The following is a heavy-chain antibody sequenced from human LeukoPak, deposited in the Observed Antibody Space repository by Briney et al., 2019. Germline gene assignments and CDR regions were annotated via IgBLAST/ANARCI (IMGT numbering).Heavy chain of an antibody. CDR3: ARDGGYDHIWGTHRYFDK. CDR1: GGSITSGDHY. D-gene: IGHD3-16*02. J-gene: IGHJ4*02. V-gene: IGHV4-31*03. CDR2: IYYSGTT. Sequence: SQTLSLTCTVSGGSITSGDHYWSWIRQHPGKGLEWIVYIYYSGTTYYNPSLKSRVTISRDASKNQFSLNLSSVTAADTAVYYCARDGGYDHIWGTHRYFDKWGQETLVTVSS.